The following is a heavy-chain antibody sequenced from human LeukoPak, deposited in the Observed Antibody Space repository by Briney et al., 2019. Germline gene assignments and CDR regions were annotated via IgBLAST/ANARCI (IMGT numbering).Heavy chain of an antibody. CDR3: ARSIPYGTTWYGRSDY. CDR2: IKPDGTTK. D-gene: IGHD6-13*01. J-gene: IGHJ4*02. CDR1: GFPFSSYS. Sequence: GGSLRLSCAASGFPFSSYSMTWVRQAPGKGLEWVANIKPDGTTKFYVDSVKGRFTISRDNALNSIYLQMNSLRAEDTAIYYCARSIPYGTTWYGRSDYWGQGTLVTVSS. V-gene: IGHV3-7*03.